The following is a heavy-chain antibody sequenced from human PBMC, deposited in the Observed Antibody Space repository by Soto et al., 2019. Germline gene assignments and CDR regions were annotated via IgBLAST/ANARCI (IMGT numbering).Heavy chain of an antibody. Sequence: EVQLLESGGGLVQPGGSLRLSCAASGFTFSSYAMSWVRQAPGKGLEWVSGISGSGGSTYYADSVKGRFTISRDNAKNTLYLQMNSLRAEDTAVYYCALHYDQGDWGPWGQGTLVTVAS. V-gene: IGHV3-23*01. J-gene: IGHJ5*02. CDR1: GFTFSSYA. CDR3: ALHYDQGDWGP. D-gene: IGHD3-22*01. CDR2: ISGSGGST.